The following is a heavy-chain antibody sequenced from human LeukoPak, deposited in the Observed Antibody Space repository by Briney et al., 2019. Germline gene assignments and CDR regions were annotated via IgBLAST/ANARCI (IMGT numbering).Heavy chain of an antibody. D-gene: IGHD2-15*01. CDR1: GFTFSRNV. J-gene: IGHJ4*02. V-gene: IGHV3-30*02. CDR2: IRQDGRDK. Sequence: QPGGFLRLSCGASGFTFSRNVIHWVRQAPGKGLEWVAFIRQDGRDKKYADSVKGRFIISRDNSKNTLYLQMNSLRAEDTAVYYCAKDRSDTWSFDYWGQGTLVTVSS. CDR3: AKDRSDTWSFDY.